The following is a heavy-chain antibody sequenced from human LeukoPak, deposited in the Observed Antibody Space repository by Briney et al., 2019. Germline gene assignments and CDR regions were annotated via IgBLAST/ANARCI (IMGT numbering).Heavy chain of an antibody. CDR1: GFTFSSYA. V-gene: IGHV3-21*01. CDR3: TRDRPAGASRVFVVQ. CDR2: MSSGSRYI. Sequence: GGSLRLSCAASGFTFSSYAMTWVGQAAGKGLEGVSSMSSGSRYIYYADSVRGRFTISRDNAKNSLYLLMNSLRAEDTAVYYCTRDRPAGASRVFVVQWGQGTLVTVSS. D-gene: IGHD3-3*01. J-gene: IGHJ4*02.